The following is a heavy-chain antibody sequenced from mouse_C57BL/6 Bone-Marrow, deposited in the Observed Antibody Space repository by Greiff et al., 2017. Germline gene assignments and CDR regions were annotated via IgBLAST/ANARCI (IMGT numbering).Heavy chain of an antibody. CDR3: ARHRGRGDYFDY. CDR1: GFTFSDYG. Sequence: EVKVEESGGGLVQPGGSLKLSCAASGFTFSDYGMAWVRQAPRKGPEWVAFISNLAYSIYYAETVTGRFTISGENAKNTLYLEMSSLRSEDTAMYNCARHRGRGDYFDYWGQGTTLTVSS. V-gene: IGHV5-15*04. CDR2: ISNLAYSI. D-gene: IGHD2-14*01. J-gene: IGHJ2*01.